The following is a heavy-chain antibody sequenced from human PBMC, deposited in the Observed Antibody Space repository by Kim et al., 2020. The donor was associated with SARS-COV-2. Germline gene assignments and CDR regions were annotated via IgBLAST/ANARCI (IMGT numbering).Heavy chain of an antibody. D-gene: IGHD6-19*01. Sequence: TNYAQKFQGWVTMTRDTSISTAYMELSRLRSDDTAVYYCARATGSSGLDYWGQGTLVTVSS. V-gene: IGHV1-2*04. CDR3: ARATGSSGLDY. J-gene: IGHJ4*02. CDR2: T.